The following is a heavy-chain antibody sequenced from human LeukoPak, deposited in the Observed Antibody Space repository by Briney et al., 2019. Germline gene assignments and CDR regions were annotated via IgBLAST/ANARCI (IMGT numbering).Heavy chain of an antibody. CDR1: GYSFTTYW. Sequence: KGGESLKISCTGFGYSFTTYWIGCVRQMPGKGLEWMGIIYPGDSDARYSPSLQGQVTISVDKSISTAYLQWSSLKASDTAMYYCARQGRIVVVTTTHDAFDIWGQGTMVTVSS. V-gene: IGHV5-51*01. J-gene: IGHJ3*02. D-gene: IGHD2-21*02. CDR2: IYPGDSDA. CDR3: ARQGRIVVVTTTHDAFDI.